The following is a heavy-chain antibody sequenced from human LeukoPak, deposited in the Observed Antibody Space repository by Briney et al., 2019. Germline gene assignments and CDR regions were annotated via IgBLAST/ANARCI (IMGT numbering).Heavy chain of an antibody. D-gene: IGHD3-22*01. V-gene: IGHV4-59*01. CDR2: IYYSGST. Sequence: PSETLSLTCTVSGGSISSYYWSWIRQPPGKGMEWIGYIYYSGSTNYNPSLKSRVTISVDTSKNQFSLKLSSVTAADTAVYYCAREVADYYDSSGAYFDYWGQGTLVTVSS. CDR1: GGSISSYY. J-gene: IGHJ4*02. CDR3: AREVADYYDSSGAYFDY.